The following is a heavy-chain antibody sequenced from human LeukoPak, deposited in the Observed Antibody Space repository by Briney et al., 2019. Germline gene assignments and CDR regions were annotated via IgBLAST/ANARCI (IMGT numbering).Heavy chain of an antibody. Sequence: PGGSLRLSCAASGFTFSSYAMSWVRQAPGKGLEWVSAISGSGGSTYYADSVKGRFTISRDNSKNTLYLQMNSLRAEDTAVYYCAKDLYSSGWYKPTLDYWGQGTLVTVSS. V-gene: IGHV3-23*01. D-gene: IGHD6-19*01. J-gene: IGHJ4*02. CDR1: GFTFSSYA. CDR3: AKDLYSSGWYKPTLDY. CDR2: ISGSGGST.